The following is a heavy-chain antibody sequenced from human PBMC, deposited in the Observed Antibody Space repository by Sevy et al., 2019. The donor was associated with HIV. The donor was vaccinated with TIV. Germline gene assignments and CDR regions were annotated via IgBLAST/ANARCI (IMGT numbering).Heavy chain of an antibody. CDR1: GLTISSYA. CDR3: AKDPNGDYVGALDC. CDR2: IGASGYPT. J-gene: IGHJ4*02. Sequence: GGSLRLSCAASGLTISSYAMSWVRQAPGKGLEWVSTIGASGYPTYYADSVKGRFTISRDNSKNTLYLQLNNLRVEDKAVYYCAKDPNGDYVGALDCWGQGTLVTVSS. D-gene: IGHD4-17*01. V-gene: IGHV3-23*01.